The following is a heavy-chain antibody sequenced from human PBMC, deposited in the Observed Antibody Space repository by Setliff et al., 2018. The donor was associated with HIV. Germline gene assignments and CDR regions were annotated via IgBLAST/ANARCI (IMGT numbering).Heavy chain of an antibody. J-gene: IGHJ3*02. CDR1: GASISAYY. CDR2: IFISGST. V-gene: IGHV4-4*08. CDR3: ARGGSSGFYPHDAFDI. Sequence: PSETLSLTCAVSGASISAYYWSWIRQPPGKGLEWIGFIFISGSTNYNPSLKSRVSISEDRSKDQLTLKLSSVTAADTAVYYCARGGSSGFYPHDAFDIWGQGTTVTISS. D-gene: IGHD3-22*01.